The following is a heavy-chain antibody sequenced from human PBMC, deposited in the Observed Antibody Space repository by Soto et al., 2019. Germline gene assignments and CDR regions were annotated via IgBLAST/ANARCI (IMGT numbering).Heavy chain of an antibody. J-gene: IGHJ4*02. CDR1: GFTFSSYG. Sequence: GGSLRLSCAASGFTFSSYGMHWVRQAPGLGLEWVAVISYDGSNKYYADSLKGRFTISRDNSKNTLYLQMNSLRAEDTAVYYCAKDPYGVYGSGTRYFDYWGQGTLVTVSS. V-gene: IGHV3-30*18. CDR2: ISYDGSNK. D-gene: IGHD3-10*01. CDR3: AKDPYGVYGSGTRYFDY.